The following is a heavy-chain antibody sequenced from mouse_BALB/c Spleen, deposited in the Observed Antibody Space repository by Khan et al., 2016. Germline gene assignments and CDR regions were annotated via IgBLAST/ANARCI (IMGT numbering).Heavy chain of an antibody. V-gene: IGHV14-3*02. CDR1: GFNINDTY. CDR3: ARSTRLAWFAY. CDR2: IDPANGYT. D-gene: IGHD2-13*01. Sequence: EVQLQQSGAELVKPGASVKLSCTSSGFNINDTYIHWVKQRPEQGLEGSGRIDPANGYTNYDPNFQGKATITADTSSNPAYLQLSSLTSEDSAVYSCARSTRLAWFAYWGQGTLVTVSA. J-gene: IGHJ3*01.